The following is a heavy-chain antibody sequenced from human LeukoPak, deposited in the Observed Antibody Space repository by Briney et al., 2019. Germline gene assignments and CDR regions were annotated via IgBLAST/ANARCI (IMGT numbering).Heavy chain of an antibody. CDR1: GYTFTSYG. CDR3: ARVLKDSSGYYSLYYFDY. Sequence: ASVKVSCKASGYTFTSYGITWVRQAPGQGLEWMGWISAYKGNTNYAQKLQGRVTMTTDTSTSTAYMELRSLRSDDTAVYYCARVLKDSSGYYSLYYFDYWGQGTLVTVSS. V-gene: IGHV1-18*01. J-gene: IGHJ4*02. CDR2: ISAYKGNT. D-gene: IGHD3-22*01.